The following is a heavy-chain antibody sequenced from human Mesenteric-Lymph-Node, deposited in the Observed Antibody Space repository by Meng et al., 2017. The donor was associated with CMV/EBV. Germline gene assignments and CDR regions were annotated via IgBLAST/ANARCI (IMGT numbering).Heavy chain of an antibody. CDR2: VYSSGST. J-gene: IGHJ3*02. Sequence: SETLSLTCTVSGGSFSSYYWTWIRHSPGKGLEWIGYVYSSGSTGYNPSLKGRVTISVDTSKNQFSLKLRSVTAADTAVYYCARDVCGGDCHHVAFDIWGQGTMVTVSS. V-gene: IGHV4-59*01. CDR3: ARDVCGGDCHHVAFDI. D-gene: IGHD2-21*01. CDR1: GGSFSSYY.